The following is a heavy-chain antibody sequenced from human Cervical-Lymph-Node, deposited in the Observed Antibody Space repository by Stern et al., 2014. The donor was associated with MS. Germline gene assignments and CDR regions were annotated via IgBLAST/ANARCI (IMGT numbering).Heavy chain of an antibody. V-gene: IGHV3-53*01. CDR3: ARAATGSLFDY. CDR2: LGSGGST. CDR1: GFTVSINY. Sequence: EMQLVESGGGLIQPGGSLRLSCAASGFTVSINYMYWVRQAPGKGLEWVSLLGSGGSTKYAESVKGRFTISRDNSKNTVYLQMNSLRVEDTAVYYCARAATGSLFDYWGQGTLVTVSS. D-gene: IGHD6-13*01. J-gene: IGHJ4*02.